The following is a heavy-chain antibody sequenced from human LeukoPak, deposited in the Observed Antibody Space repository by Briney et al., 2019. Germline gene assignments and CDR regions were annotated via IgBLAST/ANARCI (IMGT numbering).Heavy chain of an antibody. D-gene: IGHD3-10*01. CDR2: ISGSGGNT. V-gene: IGHV3-23*01. Sequence: GGSLRLSCAASGFTFSTYTMSWVRQAPGKGLEWVSAISGSGGNTYYADSVKGRFTISRDNSKNTLYLQMDSLRADDTAVYYCAKDAEWFGGTDYWGQGTLVTVSS. CDR3: AKDAEWFGGTDY. CDR1: GFTFSTYT. J-gene: IGHJ4*02.